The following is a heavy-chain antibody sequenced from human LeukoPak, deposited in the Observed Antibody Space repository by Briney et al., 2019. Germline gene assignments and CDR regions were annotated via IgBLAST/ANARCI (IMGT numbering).Heavy chain of an antibody. J-gene: IGHJ4*02. V-gene: IGHV5-51*01. D-gene: IGHD1-26*01. CDR2: IYPGDSDT. CDR1: GYSFTSYW. Sequence: PRESLKISCKGSGYSFTSYWIGWVRQMPGKGLEWMGIIYPGDSDTGYSPSFQGQVTISADNSINTAYLQWSSLKASDTAMYYRARRVVGATTRHFDYWGQGTLVTVSS. CDR3: ARRVVGATTRHFDY.